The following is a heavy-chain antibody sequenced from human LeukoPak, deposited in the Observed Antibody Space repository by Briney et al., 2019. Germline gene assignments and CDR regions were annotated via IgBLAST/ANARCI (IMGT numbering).Heavy chain of an antibody. Sequence: GASVKVSCKASGYTFTDYYMHWVRQAPGRGLEWMGWITPSSGGTYFAQKSQGRVSMTRDTSMNIAYMEPTNLKSDDTAVYFCARGPPYSSGHFNLWGQGTLVTVSS. J-gene: IGHJ1*01. D-gene: IGHD6-19*01. V-gene: IGHV1-2*02. CDR2: ITPSSGGT. CDR3: ARGPPYSSGHFNL. CDR1: GYTFTDYY.